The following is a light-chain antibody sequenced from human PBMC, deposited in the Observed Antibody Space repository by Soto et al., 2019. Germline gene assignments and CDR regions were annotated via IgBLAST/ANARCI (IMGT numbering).Light chain of an antibody. CDR3: LTYADTAYV. J-gene: IGLJ1*01. CDR1: SSDVGGYNY. V-gene: IGLV2-8*01. Sequence: QSVLTQPTSASGSPGQSVTISCAGTSSDVGGYNYVSWYQQYPGKVPKLMIYEVIERPSGVPDRFSGSKSGNTAFLTVSGLQAEDEADYYCLTYADTAYVFGTGTKVTVL. CDR2: EVI.